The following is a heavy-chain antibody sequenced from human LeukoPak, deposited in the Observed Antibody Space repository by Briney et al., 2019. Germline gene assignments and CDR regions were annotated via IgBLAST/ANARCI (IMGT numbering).Heavy chain of an antibody. D-gene: IGHD7-27*01. Sequence: SETLSLTCTVSGGSISSYYWSWIRQPPGKGLEWIGHIYYSGSTNYNPSLKSRVTISVDTSKNQFSLKLSSVTAADTAVYYCATAGEGPYYFDYWGQGTLVTVSS. J-gene: IGHJ4*02. V-gene: IGHV4-59*01. CDR3: ATAGEGPYYFDY. CDR2: IYYSGST. CDR1: GGSISSYY.